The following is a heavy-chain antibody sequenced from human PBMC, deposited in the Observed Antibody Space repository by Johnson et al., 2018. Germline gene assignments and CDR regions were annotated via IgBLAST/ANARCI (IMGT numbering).Heavy chain of an antibody. Sequence: VQLLESGGGLVKPGGSLGLSCAASGFTFSSYAMHWVRQAPGKGLEWVTIISYDGSNKYYGDSVKGRFTISRDNSKNTLYLQMNSLRAGDTAGYYCASGHVIHGVDMWGRGTMVTVSS. J-gene: IGHJ3*02. CDR1: GFTFSSYA. CDR3: ASGHVIHGVDM. CDR2: ISYDGSNK. D-gene: IGHD2-8*01. V-gene: IGHV3-30-3*01.